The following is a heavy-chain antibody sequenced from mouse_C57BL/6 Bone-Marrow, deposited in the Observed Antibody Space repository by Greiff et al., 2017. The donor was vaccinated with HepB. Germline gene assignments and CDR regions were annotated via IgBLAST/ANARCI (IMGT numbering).Heavy chain of an antibody. CDR1: GFTFSSYA. D-gene: IGHD1-1*01. V-gene: IGHV5-4*01. CDR2: ISDGGSYT. J-gene: IGHJ2*01. CDR3: AREGGSVFDY. Sequence: EVKVVEFGGGLVKPGGSLKLSCAASGFTFSSYAMSWVRQTPEKRLEWVATISDGGSYTYYPDNVKGRFTISRDNAKNNLYLQMSHLKSEDTAMYYCAREGGSVFDYWGQGTTLTVSS.